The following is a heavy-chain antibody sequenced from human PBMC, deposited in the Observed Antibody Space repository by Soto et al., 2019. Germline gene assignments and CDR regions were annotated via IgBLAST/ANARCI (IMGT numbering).Heavy chain of an antibody. V-gene: IGHV4-4*07. D-gene: IGHD3-22*01. Sequence: SWTLGLTCPVSGGAINRNYWCCIRQPAGKGLECIGRIYTSGSTNYNPSLKSRVTMSVDTSKNQFSLKLSSVTAADTAVYYCARDRAYYDSSGYYPDNFDYWGQGTLVSVS. J-gene: IGHJ4*02. CDR3: ARDRAYYDSSGYYPDNFDY. CDR2: IYTSGST. CDR1: GGAINRNY.